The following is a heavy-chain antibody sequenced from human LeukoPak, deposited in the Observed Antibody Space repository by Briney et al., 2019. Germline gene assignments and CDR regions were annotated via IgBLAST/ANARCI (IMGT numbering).Heavy chain of an antibody. J-gene: IGHJ6*02. CDR3: ARGDEYSSSPVSYYGMDV. D-gene: IGHD6-6*01. Sequence: GASVKVSCKASGYTFTSYDINWVRQATGQGLEWMGWMNPNSGNTGYAQKFQGRVTMTRNTSISTAYMELSSLRSEDTAVYYCARGDEYSSSPVSYYGMDVWGQGTTVTVSS. V-gene: IGHV1-8*01. CDR2: MNPNSGNT. CDR1: GYTFTSYD.